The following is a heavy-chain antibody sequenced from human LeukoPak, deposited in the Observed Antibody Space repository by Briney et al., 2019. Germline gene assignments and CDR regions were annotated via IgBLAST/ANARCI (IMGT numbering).Heavy chain of an antibody. D-gene: IGHD6-13*01. J-gene: IGHJ4*02. CDR3: ASQVIAAHWATDY. CDR2: ISYDGSNK. CDR1: GFTFSSYA. V-gene: IGHV3-30-3*01. Sequence: GGSLRLSCAASGFTFSSYAMHWVRQAPGKGLEWVAVISYDGSNKYYADSVKGRFTISRDNSKNTLYLQMNSLRAEDTAAYYCASQVIAAHWATDYWGQGTLVTVSS.